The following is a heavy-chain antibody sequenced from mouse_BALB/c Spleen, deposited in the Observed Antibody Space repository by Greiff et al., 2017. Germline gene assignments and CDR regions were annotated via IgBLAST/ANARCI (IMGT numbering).Heavy chain of an antibody. D-gene: IGHD2-1*01. J-gene: IGHJ4*01. Sequence: VQLKESGGGLVKPGGSLKLSCAASGFTFSDYYMYWVRQTPEKRLEWVATISDGGSYTYYPDSVKGRFTISRDNAKNNLYLQMSSLKSEDTAMYCCARGDGNYEVDYWGQGTSVTVSS. CDR3: ARGDGNYEVDY. CDR1: GFTFSDYY. V-gene: IGHV5-4*02. CDR2: ISDGGSYT.